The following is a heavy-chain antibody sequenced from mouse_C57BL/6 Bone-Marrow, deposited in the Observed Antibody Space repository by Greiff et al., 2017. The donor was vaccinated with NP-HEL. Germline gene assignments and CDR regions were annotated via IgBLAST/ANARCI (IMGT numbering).Heavy chain of an antibody. CDR1: GYTFTSYW. Sequence: QVQLQQPGAELVKPGASVKVSCKASGYTFTSYWMHWVKQRPGQGLEWIGRIHPSDSDTNYNQKFKGKATLTVDQSSSTAYMQLSSLTSEDSAVYYCAIGWLRYYYAMDYWGQGTSVTVSS. D-gene: IGHD2-2*01. CDR2: IHPSDSDT. J-gene: IGHJ4*01. CDR3: AIGWLRYYYAMDY. V-gene: IGHV1-74*01.